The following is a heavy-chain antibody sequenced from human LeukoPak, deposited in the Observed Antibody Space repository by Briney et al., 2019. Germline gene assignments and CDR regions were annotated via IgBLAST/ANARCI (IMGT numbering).Heavy chain of an antibody. Sequence: GGSLRLSCVASGFTFSSYWMHWVRQDPRKGLVWVSRINGDGGNINYADSVRGRFTISRDNAKNTLYLQMNTLRVEDTAVYYCTRDLMDYDVSTGLHHYYMDVWGQGTTVTVSS. CDR3: TRDLMDYDVSTGLHHYYMDV. CDR1: GFTFSSYW. CDR2: INGDGGNI. J-gene: IGHJ6*02. V-gene: IGHV3-74*01. D-gene: IGHD3-9*01.